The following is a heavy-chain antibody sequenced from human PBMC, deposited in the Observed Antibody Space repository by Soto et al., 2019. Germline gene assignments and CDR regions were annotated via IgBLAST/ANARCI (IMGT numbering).Heavy chain of an antibody. Sequence: EVPLLESGGGLVQPGGSLRLSCAASGFTFSSYAMTWVRQVPGKGLEWVSAMSGSGGSTYYADSVKGRFTISRDNSKNTLYLQMNSLRAEDTAVYYCAKGQNTATTGGDYWGQGTLVTVSS. CDR1: GFTFSSYA. CDR3: AKGQNTATTGGDY. CDR2: MSGSGGST. D-gene: IGHD4-17*01. J-gene: IGHJ4*02. V-gene: IGHV3-23*01.